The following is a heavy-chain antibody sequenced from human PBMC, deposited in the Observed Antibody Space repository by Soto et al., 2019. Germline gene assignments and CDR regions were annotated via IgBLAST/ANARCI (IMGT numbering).Heavy chain of an antibody. J-gene: IGHJ4*02. Sequence: SETLSLTCAVYGGSFSDHYWSWIRRPPGKGLEWIGEINHSGSTNYNPSLKSRVTISVDTSKNQFSLKLSSVTAADTAVYYCVITKTTVTPRYHFDYWGQGTPVPGSS. CDR3: VITKTTVTPRYHFDY. CDR2: INHSGST. CDR1: GGSFSDHY. D-gene: IGHD4-17*01. V-gene: IGHV4-34*01.